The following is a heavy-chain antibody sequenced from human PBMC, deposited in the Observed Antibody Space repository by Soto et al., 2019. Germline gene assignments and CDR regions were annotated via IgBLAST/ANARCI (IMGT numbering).Heavy chain of an antibody. Sequence: PGGSLRLSCAASGFTFSSYAMHWVRQAPGKGLEWVAVISYDGSNKYYADSVKGRFTISGDNSKNTLYLQMNSLRAEDTAVYYCARDPAYYDFWSGYYLDCWGQGTLVTVSS. CDR3: ARDPAYYDFWSGYYLDC. J-gene: IGHJ4*02. V-gene: IGHV3-30-3*01. CDR1: GFTFSSYA. CDR2: ISYDGSNK. D-gene: IGHD3-3*01.